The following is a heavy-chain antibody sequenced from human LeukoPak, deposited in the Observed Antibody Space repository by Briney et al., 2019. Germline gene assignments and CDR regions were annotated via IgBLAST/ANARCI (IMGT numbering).Heavy chain of an antibody. D-gene: IGHD3-10*01. CDR2: IYPNNGAT. Sequence: GASVKVSCNSSGYTFSCTGWYLYWLRQAPGQGLECMGWIYPNNGATAYAQKFQGRVAMTRDTSITTAYMELSRLRPDDTAVYYCARDGPAQMVDFDYWGQGTLVTVSS. CDR3: ARDGPAQMVDFDY. CDR1: GYTFSCTGWY. J-gene: IGHJ4*02. V-gene: IGHV1-2*02.